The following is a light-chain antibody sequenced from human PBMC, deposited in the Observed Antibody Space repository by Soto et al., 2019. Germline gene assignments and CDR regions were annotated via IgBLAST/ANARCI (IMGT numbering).Light chain of an antibody. J-gene: IGLJ3*02. CDR2: GNS. CDR1: SSNIGYNA. Sequence: QSVLAQPPSSSGTPGQRVTPSCSGSSSNIGYNAVNWYQQLPGKAPKLLMHGNSQRPSGVPDRFCGSKSGTSASLAISGLRTEDEADYYCSAWDDSLSGVVFGGGTKLTVL. CDR3: SAWDDSLSGVV. V-gene: IGLV1-47*02.